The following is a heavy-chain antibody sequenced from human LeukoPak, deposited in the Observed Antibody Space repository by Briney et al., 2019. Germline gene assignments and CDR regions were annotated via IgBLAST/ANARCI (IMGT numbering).Heavy chain of an antibody. D-gene: IGHD3-10*01. CDR1: GFTFSSYA. CDR2: ISSNGGST. J-gene: IGHJ4*02. V-gene: IGHV3-64*01. CDR3: ARDNSLLWFGELSYFDY. Sequence: SGGSLRLSCAASGFTFSSYAMHWVRQAPGKGLEYVSAISSNGGSTYYANSVKGRFTISRDNSKNTLYLQMGSLRAEDMAVYYCARDNSLLWFGELSYFDYWGQGTLVTVSS.